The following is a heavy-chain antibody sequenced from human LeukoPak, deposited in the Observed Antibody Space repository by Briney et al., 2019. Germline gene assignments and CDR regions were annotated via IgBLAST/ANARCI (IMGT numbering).Heavy chain of an antibody. CDR3: ARQSGYSYGHPYWYFDL. J-gene: IGHJ2*01. V-gene: IGHV4-34*01. Sequence: PSETLSLTCAVYGGSFSGYYWSWIRQPPGKGLEWIGEINHSGSTNYNPSLKSRVTISVDTSKNQFSLKLSSVTAADTAVYYCARQSGYSYGHPYWYFDLWGRGTLVTVSS. CDR2: INHSGST. CDR1: GGSFSGYY. D-gene: IGHD5-18*01.